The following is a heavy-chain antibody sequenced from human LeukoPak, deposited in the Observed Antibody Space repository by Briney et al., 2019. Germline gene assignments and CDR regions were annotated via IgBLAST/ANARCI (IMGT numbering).Heavy chain of an antibody. CDR2: IKQDGSEK. V-gene: IGHV3-7*03. CDR1: GFTFRNYV. CDR3: VRRYFDY. Sequence: GGSLRLSCAASGFTFRNYVIHWVRQAPGKGLEWVANIKQDGSEKYYVDSVKGRFTISRDNAKNSLYLQMNSLRAEDTAVYYCVRRYFDYWGQGILVTVSS. J-gene: IGHJ4*02.